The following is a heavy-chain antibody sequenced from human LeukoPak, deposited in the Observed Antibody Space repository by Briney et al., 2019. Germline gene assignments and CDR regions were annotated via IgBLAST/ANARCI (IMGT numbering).Heavy chain of an antibody. D-gene: IGHD3-10*01. V-gene: IGHV3-53*01. CDR2: IYSGGST. CDR3: ARGLEVRGVLFDY. Sequence: PGGSLRLSCAAPAFTVSSNYMSWVRQAPGKGLEWVSVIYSGGSTYYADSVKGRFTISRDNSKNTLYLQMSSLRAEDTAVYYCARGLEVRGVLFDYWGQGTLVTVSS. J-gene: IGHJ4*02. CDR1: AFTVSSNY.